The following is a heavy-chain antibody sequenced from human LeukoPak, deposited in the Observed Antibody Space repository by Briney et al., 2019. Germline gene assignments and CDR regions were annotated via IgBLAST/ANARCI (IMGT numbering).Heavy chain of an antibody. Sequence: GGSLRLSCAASGFTFSNYGMHWVRQAPGKGLEWVAFIRYDGSNKYYADSVKGRFTISRDNSKSTLYLQMNSLRVEDTAVYYCAKGSKTVLFTRDHYMDVWGKGTTVTISS. CDR1: GFTFSNYG. V-gene: IGHV3-30*02. D-gene: IGHD2/OR15-2a*01. J-gene: IGHJ6*03. CDR3: AKGSKTVLFTRDHYMDV. CDR2: IRYDGSNK.